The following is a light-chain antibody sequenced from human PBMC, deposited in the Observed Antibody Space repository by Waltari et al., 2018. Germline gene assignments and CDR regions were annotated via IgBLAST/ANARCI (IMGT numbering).Light chain of an antibody. CDR3: HQTYSSPQT. CDR1: QTIGSY. V-gene: IGKV1-39*01. CDR2: AAS. Sequence: DIQMTQSPSSLSASVGDRVTITCRASQTIGSYLIWYQHKPGKAPKVLIYAASSLQSGVPSRFSGSGSRTDFTLTISSLQPEDFATYYCHQTYSSPQTFGQGTKLEIK. J-gene: IGKJ2*01.